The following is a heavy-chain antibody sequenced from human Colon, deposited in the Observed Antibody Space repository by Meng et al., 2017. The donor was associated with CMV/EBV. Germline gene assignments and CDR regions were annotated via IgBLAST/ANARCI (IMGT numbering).Heavy chain of an antibody. V-gene: IGHV4-61*03. CDR1: GASVSGDSYY. CDR2: ISHTGAA. J-gene: IGHJ4*02. Sequence: GSLRLSCIVSGASVSGDSYYWSWILQPPGKGLEWIGYISHTGAATYNPSLNSRVTISVDTSKNHFSLELNPVTVADTAVYYCARVAIDSETYYFGLNFDSWGQGTLVTVSS. D-gene: IGHD1-26*01. CDR3: ARVAIDSETYYFGLNFDS.